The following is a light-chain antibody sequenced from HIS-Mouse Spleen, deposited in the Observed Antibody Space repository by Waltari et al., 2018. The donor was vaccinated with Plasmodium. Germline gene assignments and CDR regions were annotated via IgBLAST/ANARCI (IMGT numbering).Light chain of an antibody. CDR3: SSYTSSSTLV. J-gene: IGLJ2*01. CDR1: SSDVCGYNY. CDR2: NVS. V-gene: IGLV2-14*03. Sequence: QSALPQPASVSGSPGQSITIPCTVTSSDVCGYNYVSWYQQHPCKAPKLMIYNVSNRPSGVSNRFSGSKSGNTASLTISGLQAEDEADYYCSSYTSSSTLVFGGGTKLTVL.